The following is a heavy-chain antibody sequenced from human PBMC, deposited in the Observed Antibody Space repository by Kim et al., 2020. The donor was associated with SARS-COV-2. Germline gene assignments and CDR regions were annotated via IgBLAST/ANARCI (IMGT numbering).Heavy chain of an antibody. Sequence: VKGRFTISRDNSKNTLYLQMNSLRAEDTAVYYCAKDFQDDYGDDWYNGMDVWGQGTTVTVSS. J-gene: IGHJ6*02. V-gene: IGHV3-33*06. CDR3: AKDFQDDYGDDWYNGMDV. D-gene: IGHD4-17*01.